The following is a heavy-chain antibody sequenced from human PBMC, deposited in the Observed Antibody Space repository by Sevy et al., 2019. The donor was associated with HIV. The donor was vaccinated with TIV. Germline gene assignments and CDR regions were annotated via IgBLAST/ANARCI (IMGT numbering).Heavy chain of an antibody. CDR3: ARGNYDFWSGYYVGTNWFDP. CDR2: INPSGGST. Sequence: ASVKVSCKASGYTFTSYYMHWVRQAPGQGLEWMGIINPSGGSTSYAQKFQGRVTMTRDTSTRTVYMELSSLRSEDTAVYYCARGNYDFWSGYYVGTNWFDPWGQGTLVTVSS. V-gene: IGHV1-46*03. J-gene: IGHJ5*02. D-gene: IGHD3-3*01. CDR1: GYTFTSYY.